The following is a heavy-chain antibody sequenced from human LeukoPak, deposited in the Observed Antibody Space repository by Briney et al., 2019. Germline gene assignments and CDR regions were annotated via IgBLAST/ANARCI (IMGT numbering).Heavy chain of an antibody. D-gene: IGHD1-14*01. J-gene: IGHJ4*02. CDR3: ARGGPLGDTNRFDF. Sequence: GGSLRLSCAASGFTFASYAMHWVRQPPGKGLEWVTLLAYEGTNKQYADSVKGRFTISRDNSQNTVDLHMDSLRAEDTAVYYCARGGPLGDTNRFDFWGQGILVTVSS. V-gene: IGHV3-30*04. CDR1: GFTFASYA. CDR2: LAYEGTNK.